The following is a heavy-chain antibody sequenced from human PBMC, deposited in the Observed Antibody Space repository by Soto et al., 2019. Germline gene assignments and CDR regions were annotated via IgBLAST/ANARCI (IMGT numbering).Heavy chain of an antibody. J-gene: IGHJ5*02. CDR1: GGSISSGGYY. Sequence: PSETLSLTCTVSGGSISSGGYYWSWIRQHPGKGLEWIGYIYYSGSTYYNTSLKSGVTVSVNTSKNQFSLKLSSVSAADTAVYYCARQYSSSKGWFDPWGQGTLVTVSS. CDR3: ARQYSSSKGWFDP. V-gene: IGHV4-31*03. D-gene: IGHD6-13*01. CDR2: IYYSGST.